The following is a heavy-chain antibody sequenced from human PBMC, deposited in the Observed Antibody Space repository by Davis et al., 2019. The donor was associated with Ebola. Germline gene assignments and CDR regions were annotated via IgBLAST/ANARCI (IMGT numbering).Heavy chain of an antibody. D-gene: IGHD6-6*01. Sequence: GESLKISCQGSGYRFANYWIHWVRQMPGKGLEWMGIIYPGDSDTTYSPSFQGQVTISADTSISTAYLQWGRLQASDTATYYCARRRDSSSGFLDALDVWGQGTTVTVSS. V-gene: IGHV5-51*01. CDR2: IYPGDSDT. CDR3: ARRRDSSSGFLDALDV. CDR1: GYRFANYW. J-gene: IGHJ3*01.